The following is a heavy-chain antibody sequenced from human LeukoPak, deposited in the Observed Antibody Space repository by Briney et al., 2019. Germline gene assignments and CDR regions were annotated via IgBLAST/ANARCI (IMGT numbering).Heavy chain of an antibody. J-gene: IGHJ6*03. CDR3: ARGYCGSYVCYYYYYYMDV. V-gene: IGHV4-34*01. D-gene: IGHD1-26*01. CDR1: GGSFSGYY. Sequence: SETLSLTCAVYGGSFSGYYWSWIRQPPGKGLEWIGEINHSGSTNYNPSLKSRVTISVDTSKNQFSLKLSSVTAADTAVYYCARGYCGSYVCYYYYYYMDVWGKGTTVTVSS. CDR2: INHSGST.